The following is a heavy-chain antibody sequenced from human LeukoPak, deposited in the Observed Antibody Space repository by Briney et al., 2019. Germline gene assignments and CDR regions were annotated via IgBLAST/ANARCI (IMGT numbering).Heavy chain of an antibody. CDR1: GFTFSDTW. CDR3: ARVGAAMVLSYYYYMDV. CDR2: IRSDGSDT. V-gene: IGHV3-74*01. J-gene: IGHJ6*03. D-gene: IGHD5-18*01. Sequence: GGSLRLSCAASGFTFSDTWMHWVRQAPGEGLVWVSRIRSDGSDTRYAESVKGRFTISGDNAKNTLYLQMNSLRAEDTALYYCARVGAAMVLSYYYYMDVWGKGTTVTVSS.